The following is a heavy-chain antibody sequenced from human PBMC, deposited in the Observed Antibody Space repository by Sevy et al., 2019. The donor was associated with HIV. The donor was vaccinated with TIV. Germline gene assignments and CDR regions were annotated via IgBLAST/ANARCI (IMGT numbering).Heavy chain of an antibody. D-gene: IGHD3-22*01. CDR2: ISRTTTT. CDR3: AREAYYYDSREENWFDP. V-gene: IGHV3-48*02. CDR1: GFTFSVYT. Sequence: GGSLRLSCKVSGFTFSVYTMHWVRQAPGKGLEWVSSISRTTTTYYADDVRGRFTISRDNAKNSLYLEMNSLRDDDTAVYYCAREAYYYDSREENWFDPWGQGTLVTVSS. J-gene: IGHJ5*02.